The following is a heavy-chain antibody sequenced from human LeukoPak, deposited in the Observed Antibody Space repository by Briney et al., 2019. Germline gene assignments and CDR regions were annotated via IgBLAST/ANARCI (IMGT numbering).Heavy chain of an antibody. Sequence: PSETLSLTCPVSGGSISSTRYYWGWIRQPPGKGLEWIGSIYYSGSTYYNPSLKSRVTMSVDRSKNQFSLKLSSVTAADTAVYYCARHGIYYGLGSSYGLPNWFDPWGQGTLVTVSS. CDR2: IYYSGST. J-gene: IGHJ5*02. CDR1: GGSISSTRYY. V-gene: IGHV4-39*01. D-gene: IGHD3-10*01. CDR3: ARHGIYYGLGSSYGLPNWFDP.